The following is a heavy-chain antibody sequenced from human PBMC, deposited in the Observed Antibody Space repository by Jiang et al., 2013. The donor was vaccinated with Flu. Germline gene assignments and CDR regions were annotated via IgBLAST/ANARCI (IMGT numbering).Heavy chain of an antibody. CDR1: DDSINTYY. Sequence: GLVKPSETLSLTCTVSDDSINTYYWSWIRQPPGKGLEWIGYFFYTGSTNYNPSLESRVTISVDTSKNQLSLKLTSVTAADTAVYYCTRQSLYYFDYWGQGILVTVSS. D-gene: IGHD2-8*01. V-gene: IGHV4-59*01. CDR2: FFYTGST. CDR3: TRQSLYYFDY. J-gene: IGHJ4*02.